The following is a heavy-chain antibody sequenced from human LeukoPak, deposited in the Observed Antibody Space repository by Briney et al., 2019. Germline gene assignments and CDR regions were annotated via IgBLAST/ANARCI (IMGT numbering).Heavy chain of an antibody. CDR3: ARGKRSSGWSHYVDY. V-gene: IGHV3-53*01. D-gene: IGHD6-19*01. CDR1: GFTVSSNY. J-gene: IGHJ4*02. Sequence: GGSLRLSCAASGFTVSSNYMSWVRQAPGKGLEWVSIIYSGGSTYYADSLKGRFTISRDNSKNTLYLQMNSLRAEDTAVYYCARGKRSSGWSHYVDYWGQGALVTVSS. CDR2: IYSGGST.